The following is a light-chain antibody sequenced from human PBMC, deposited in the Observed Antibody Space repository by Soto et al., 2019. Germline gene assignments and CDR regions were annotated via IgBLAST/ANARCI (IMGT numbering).Light chain of an antibody. CDR2: DAF. Sequence: EIVLTQSPATLSLSPGERATLSCRASQSVSSYLAWYQQKPGQAPRLILYDAFNRAPGIPARFSGSGSGTDFTLTISSLQRGVFPVDYCKHWTKRALPFPRGNKVQIK. CDR3: KHWTKRALP. CDR1: QSVSSY. J-gene: IGKJ4*01. V-gene: IGKV3-11*01.